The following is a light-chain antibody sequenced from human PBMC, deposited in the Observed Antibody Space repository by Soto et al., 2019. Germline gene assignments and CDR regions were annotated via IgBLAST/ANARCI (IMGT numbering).Light chain of an antibody. CDR3: MQALQTPRT. Sequence: DIVMTQSPLSLPVTPGEPASISCRSSLSLLHSNGYNYLDWYLQKPGQSPQLLIYLGSNRASGVPDRFSGSGSGTDFTLKISRAEAEDVWVYYCMQALQTPRTFGQGTKVEIK. V-gene: IGKV2-28*01. J-gene: IGKJ1*01. CDR2: LGS. CDR1: LSLLHSNGYNY.